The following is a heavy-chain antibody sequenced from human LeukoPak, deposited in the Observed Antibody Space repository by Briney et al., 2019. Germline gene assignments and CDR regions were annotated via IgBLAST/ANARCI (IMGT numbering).Heavy chain of an antibody. CDR3: AKGNGYSYGRYYFDY. Sequence: ETLSLTCTVSGGSISRISYYWGWVRQAPGKGLEWVSAITASGGNTYYADSVKGRFTISRDNSKNTLYLQVNSLRAEDTAVYYCAKGNGYSYGRYYFDYWGQGTLVTVSS. CDR2: ITASGGNT. V-gene: IGHV3-23*01. D-gene: IGHD5-18*01. J-gene: IGHJ4*02. CDR1: GGSISRISYY.